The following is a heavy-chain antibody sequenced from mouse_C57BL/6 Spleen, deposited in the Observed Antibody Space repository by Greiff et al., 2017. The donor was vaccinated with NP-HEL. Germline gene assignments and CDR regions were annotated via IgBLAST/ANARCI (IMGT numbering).Heavy chain of an antibody. CDR2: ISSGSSTI. Sequence: EVKLMESGGGLVKPGGSLKLSCAASGFTFSDYGMHWVRQAPEKGLEWVAYISSGSSTIYYADTVKGRFTFSRDNAKNTLFLQMTSLRSEDTAMYDCARSSYDSKGGAWFAYWGQGTLVTVSA. J-gene: IGHJ3*01. CDR1: GFTFSDYG. D-gene: IGHD2-5*01. V-gene: IGHV5-17*01. CDR3: ARSSYDSKGGAWFAY.